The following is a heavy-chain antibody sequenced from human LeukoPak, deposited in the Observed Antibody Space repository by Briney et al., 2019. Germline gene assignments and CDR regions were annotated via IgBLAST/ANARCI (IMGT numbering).Heavy chain of an antibody. Sequence: GESLRISCKGSGYSFTSYWISWVRQMPGKGLEWMGRIDPSDSYTNYSPSFQGHVTISADKSISTAYPQWSSLKASDTAMYYCAVGAAGCSSTSCYHYWGQGTLVTVSS. CDR2: IDPSDSYT. J-gene: IGHJ4*02. V-gene: IGHV5-10-1*01. CDR3: AVGAAGCSSTSCYHY. D-gene: IGHD2-2*01. CDR1: GYSFTSYW.